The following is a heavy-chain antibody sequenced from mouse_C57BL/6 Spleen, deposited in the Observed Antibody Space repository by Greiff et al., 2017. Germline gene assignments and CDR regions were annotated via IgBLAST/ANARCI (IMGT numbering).Heavy chain of an antibody. V-gene: IGHV1-50*01. CDR1: GYTFTSYW. Sequence: VQLQQPGAELVKPGASVKLSCKASGYTFTSYWMQWVKQRPGQGLEWIGEIDPSDSYTNYNQKFKGKATLTVDTSSSTAYMQLSSLTSEDSAVYYCARYYSKGLGAYWGQGTLVTVSA. J-gene: IGHJ3*01. CDR2: IDPSDSYT. CDR3: ARYYSKGLGAY. D-gene: IGHD2-5*01.